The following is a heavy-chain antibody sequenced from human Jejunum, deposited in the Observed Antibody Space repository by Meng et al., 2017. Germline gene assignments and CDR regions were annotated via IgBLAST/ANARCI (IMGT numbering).Heavy chain of an antibody. CDR3: AREDGDSNGYYFDY. V-gene: IGHV3-48*03. J-gene: IGHJ4*02. CDR1: GFTFSTYE. D-gene: IGHD3-3*01. Sequence: GESLKISCAASGFTFSTYEMNWVRQAPGKGLEWLSYTSPRSTTKYYADSVKGRFTISRDNAKNSLFLQIDSLRAEDTAVYYCAREDGDSNGYYFDYWGQGALVTVSS. CDR2: TSPRSTTK.